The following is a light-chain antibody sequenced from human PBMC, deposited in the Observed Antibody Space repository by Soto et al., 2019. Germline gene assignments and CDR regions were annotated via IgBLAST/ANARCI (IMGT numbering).Light chain of an antibody. J-gene: IGLJ1*01. CDR3: ISYTDRQSYL. CDR2: AVS. Sequence: SVLTQPSSVSGSPGQSITISRSGTSSDIGSYNHVAWYQQFPGKSPKLMIYAVSDRPSGVSDRFSGSKSGITASLTISGLQTEDEADYYCISYTDRQSYLFGTGTKVTVL. V-gene: IGLV2-14*03. CDR1: SSDIGSYNH.